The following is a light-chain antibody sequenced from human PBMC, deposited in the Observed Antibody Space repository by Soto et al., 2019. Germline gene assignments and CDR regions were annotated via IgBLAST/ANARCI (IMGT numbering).Light chain of an antibody. CDR2: AAS. CDR3: QQYIDWPQT. J-gene: IGKJ1*01. V-gene: IGKV3-15*01. Sequence: EIVLTQSRATLSLSPGERATLSCRASQSVSSNLAWYQQKPGQAPRLLIYAASTRDTGIQARFSGIGAGTQFTRTLSGLQSEDFAVYYCQQYIDWPQTFGQGTKVDIK. CDR1: QSVSSN.